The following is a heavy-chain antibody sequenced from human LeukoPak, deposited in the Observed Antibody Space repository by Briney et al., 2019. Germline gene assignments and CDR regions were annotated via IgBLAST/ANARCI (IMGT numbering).Heavy chain of an antibody. V-gene: IGHV4-59*02. CDR1: GGSVSDYY. J-gene: IGHJ4*02. CDR2: IYYSGST. D-gene: IGHD6-19*01. Sequence: PSETLSLTCTISGGSVSDYYWGWIRQPPGKGLEWIGNIYYSGSTYYNPSLKSRVTISVDTSKNQFSLKLSSVTAADTAVYYCARDQGRWLVRTFDYWGQGTLVTVSS. CDR3: ARDQGRWLVRTFDY.